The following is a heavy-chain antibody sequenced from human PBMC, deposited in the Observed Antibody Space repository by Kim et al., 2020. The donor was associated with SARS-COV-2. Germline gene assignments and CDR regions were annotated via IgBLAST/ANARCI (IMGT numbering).Heavy chain of an antibody. D-gene: IGHD6-13*01. J-gene: IGHJ6*02. Sequence: VKGRFTISRDNSKNSLYLQMNSLRTEDTALYYCAKIEISSSWYYYYGMDVWGQGTTVTVSS. CDR3: AKIEISSSWYYYYGMDV. V-gene: IGHV3-43*01.